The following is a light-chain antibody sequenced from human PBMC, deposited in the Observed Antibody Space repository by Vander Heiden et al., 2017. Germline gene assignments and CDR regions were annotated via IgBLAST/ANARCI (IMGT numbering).Light chain of an antibody. CDR3: HQYGSTPLT. CDR2: GAS. Sequence: ENVLTQSPGTLSSPPGERVALSCSASQSVGSPYLAWYQQRPGQAPRRLIYGASNRATGIPDRFSGSGSGTDFTLTITRLEPEDFAVYFCHQYGSTPLTFGGGTKLEL. J-gene: IGKJ4*01. CDR1: QSVGSPY. V-gene: IGKV3-20*01.